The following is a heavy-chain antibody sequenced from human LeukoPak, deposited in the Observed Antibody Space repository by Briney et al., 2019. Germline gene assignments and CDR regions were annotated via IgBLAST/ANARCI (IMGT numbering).Heavy chain of an antibody. V-gene: IGHV4-34*01. CDR1: GGSFSGYY. CDR2: INHSGST. D-gene: IGHD3-10*01. J-gene: IGHJ4*02. Sequence: SETLSLTCAVYGGSFSGYYWSWIRQPPGKGLEWIGEINHSGSTKYNPSLKSRVTISVDTSKNQFSLKLSSVTAADTAVYYCARGRHYGSGSYYNYWGQGTLVTVSS. CDR3: ARGRHYGSGSYYNY.